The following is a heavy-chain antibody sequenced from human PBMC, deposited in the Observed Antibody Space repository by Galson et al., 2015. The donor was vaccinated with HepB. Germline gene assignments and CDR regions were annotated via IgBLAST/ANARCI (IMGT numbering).Heavy chain of an antibody. CDR2: INPSGGST. Sequence: SCKASGYTFTSYYMHWVRQAPGQGLEWMGIINPSGGSTSYAQKLQGRVTMTRDTSTSTVYMELSSLRSEDTAVYYCAYSSGSPGRWFDPWGQGTLVTVSS. J-gene: IGHJ5*02. CDR1: GYTFTSYY. D-gene: IGHD3-22*01. V-gene: IGHV1-46*04. CDR3: AYSSGSPGRWFDP.